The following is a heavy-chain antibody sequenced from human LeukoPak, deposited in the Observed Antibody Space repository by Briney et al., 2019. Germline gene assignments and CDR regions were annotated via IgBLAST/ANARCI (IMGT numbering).Heavy chain of an antibody. Sequence: GGSLRLSCAASGLTFSGYHMHWVRQAPGKGLEWVAFIQYDGSNEHYADSVNGRFTISRDNSRNTLYLQMSSLRPEDTAVYYCGKHDSSYSGNWGQGTLVTVSS. J-gene: IGHJ4*02. CDR2: IQYDGSNE. V-gene: IGHV3-30*02. D-gene: IGHD3-22*01. CDR1: GLTFSGYH. CDR3: GKHDSSYSGN.